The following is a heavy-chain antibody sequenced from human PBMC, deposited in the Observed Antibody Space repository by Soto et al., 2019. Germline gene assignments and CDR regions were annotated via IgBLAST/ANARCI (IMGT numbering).Heavy chain of an antibody. J-gene: IGHJ5*02. CDR1: GYIFTDYT. CDR2: INAGNGHT. CDR3: AREGLVRGVLRGIRFDP. D-gene: IGHD3-10*01. Sequence: QVQLVQSGAEVKKSGASVKVSCEASGYIFTDYTIHWVRQAPGQRLELMGWINAGNGHTKYSHQFQGRVTFSRDTSASTVYMELSSLRSEDTAVYYCAREGLVRGVLRGIRFDPWGQGTLVTVSS. V-gene: IGHV1-3*01.